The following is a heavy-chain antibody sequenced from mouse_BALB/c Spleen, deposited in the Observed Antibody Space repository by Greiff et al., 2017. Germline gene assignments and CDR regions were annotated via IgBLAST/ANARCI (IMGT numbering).Heavy chain of an antibody. CDR2: IDPANGNT. CDR1: GFNIKDTY. D-gene: IGHD3-3*01. CDR3: ARRAAFAY. Sequence: EVQRVESGAELVKPGASVKLSCTASGFNIKDTYMHWVKQRPEQGLEWIGRIDPANGNTKYDPKFQGKATITADTSSNTAYLQLSSLTSEDTAVYYCARRAAFAYWGQGTLVTVSA. V-gene: IGHV14-3*02. J-gene: IGHJ3*01.